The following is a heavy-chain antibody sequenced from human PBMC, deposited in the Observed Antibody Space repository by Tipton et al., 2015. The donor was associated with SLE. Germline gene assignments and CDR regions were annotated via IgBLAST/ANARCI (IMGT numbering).Heavy chain of an antibody. CDR3: ARDKSSHSKYILDY. CDR1: GYSISSGYY. Sequence: TLSLTCAVSGYSISSGYYWGWIRQPPGKGLEWIGSIYHSGSTYYNPSLKSRVTISVDTSKNQFSLNLTSVTAADTAVYYCARDKSSHSKYILDYWGQGTLVTVSS. V-gene: IGHV4-38-2*02. J-gene: IGHJ4*02. CDR2: IYHSGST. D-gene: IGHD3-3*02.